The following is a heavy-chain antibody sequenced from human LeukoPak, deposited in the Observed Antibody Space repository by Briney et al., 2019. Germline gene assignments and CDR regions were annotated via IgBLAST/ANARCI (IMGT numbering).Heavy chain of an antibody. V-gene: IGHV1-2*02. Sequence: ASVKVSCKASGYTFTGYYMHWVRQAPGQGLEWMGWINPSSGGTNYAQKFHGRVTMTRDTSISTVYMELSRLRSDDTAVYYCARSTDYYYYMDVWGKGTTVTISS. CDR1: GYTFTGYY. CDR2: INPSSGGT. J-gene: IGHJ6*03. D-gene: IGHD2-2*01. CDR3: ARSTDYYYYMDV.